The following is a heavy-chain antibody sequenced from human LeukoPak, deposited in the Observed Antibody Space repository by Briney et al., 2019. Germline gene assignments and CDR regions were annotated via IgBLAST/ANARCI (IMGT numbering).Heavy chain of an antibody. D-gene: IGHD4/OR15-4a*01. Sequence: GGSLRLSCAASGFTFSSYWMHWVRQALGKGLVWVSRINNDGSTTRYADSVKGRFTISRDNAKNTLYLQMNSLRAEDTAMYYCARSNYPYYFDYWGQGTLVTVSS. J-gene: IGHJ4*02. V-gene: IGHV3-74*01. CDR2: INNDGSTT. CDR3: ARSNYPYYFDY. CDR1: GFTFSSYW.